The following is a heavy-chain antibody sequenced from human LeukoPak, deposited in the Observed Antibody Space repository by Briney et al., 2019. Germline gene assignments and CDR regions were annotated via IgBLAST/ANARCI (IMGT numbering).Heavy chain of an antibody. Sequence: GGSLRLSCAASGFTFSSYAMSWVRQAPGKGLEWVSAISGSGGSTYYADSVKGRFTISRDNSKNTLYLQMNSLRAEDTAVYYCAKDHAYRYGCYDWGYGHQFAGAYFDYWGQGTLVTVSS. CDR1: GFTFSSYA. CDR2: ISGSGGST. CDR3: AKDHAYRYGCYDWGYGHQFAGAYFDY. J-gene: IGHJ4*02. V-gene: IGHV3-23*01. D-gene: IGHD5-12*01.